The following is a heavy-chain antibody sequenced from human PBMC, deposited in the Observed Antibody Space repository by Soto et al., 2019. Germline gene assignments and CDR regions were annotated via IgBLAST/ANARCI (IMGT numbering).Heavy chain of an antibody. CDR1: GYNFFDYT. Sequence: QAQLVQSAAEVKKPGASVRLSCRASGYNFFDYTIIWVRQTPEKRLEWVGWVTAYNGDTRYAEKFQGIVTVTSETRTSTSYLELRSLKSDASAIYYCARGPDLWGRGTLVTVSS. CDR3: ARGPDL. CDR2: VTAYNGDT. J-gene: IGHJ2*01. V-gene: IGHV1-18*04.